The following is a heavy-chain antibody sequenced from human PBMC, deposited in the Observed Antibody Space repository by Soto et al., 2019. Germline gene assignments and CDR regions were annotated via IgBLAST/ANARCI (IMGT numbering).Heavy chain of an antibody. Sequence: ASVKVSCKASGGTFSSYAISWVRQAPGQGLEWMGGIIPIFGTANYTQKFQGRVTITADESTSTAYMELSSLRSEDTAVYYCARDSSSRYYGMDVWGQGTTVTVSS. V-gene: IGHV1-69*13. D-gene: IGHD6-6*01. CDR3: ARDSSSRYYGMDV. J-gene: IGHJ6*02. CDR1: GGTFSSYA. CDR2: IIPIFGTA.